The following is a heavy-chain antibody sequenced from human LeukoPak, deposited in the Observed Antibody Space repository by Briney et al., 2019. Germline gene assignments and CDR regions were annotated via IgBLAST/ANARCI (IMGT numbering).Heavy chain of an antibody. CDR2: ISSSSHYI. J-gene: IGHJ6*02. CDR3: ARDHYGMDV. CDR1: GFTVSSNY. Sequence: GGSLRLSCAASGFTVSSNYMNWVRQAPGKGLEWVSSISSSSHYIYYADSVKGRFTISRDNAKNSLYVQMNSLRAEDTAVYYCARDHYGMDVWGQGTKVTVSS. V-gene: IGHV3-21*01.